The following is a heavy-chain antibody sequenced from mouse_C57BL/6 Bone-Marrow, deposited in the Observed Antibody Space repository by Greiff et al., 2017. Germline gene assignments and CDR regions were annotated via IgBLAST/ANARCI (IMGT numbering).Heavy chain of an antibody. CDR2: LDPSDSYT. J-gene: IGHJ3*01. CDR3: ARWNYYGSSYLFAY. D-gene: IGHD1-1*01. Sequence: QVQLQQPGAELVKPGASVKLSCKASGYTFTSYWMQWVKQRPGQGLEWIGELDPSDSYTNYNQKFKGKATLTVDTSSSTAYLQLSSLTSEDSAVXYCARWNYYGSSYLFAYWGQGTLVTVSA. CDR1: GYTFTSYW. V-gene: IGHV1-50*01.